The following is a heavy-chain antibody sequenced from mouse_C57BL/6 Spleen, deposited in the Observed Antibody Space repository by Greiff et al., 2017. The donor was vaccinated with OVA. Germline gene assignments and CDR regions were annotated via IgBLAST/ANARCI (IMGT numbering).Heavy chain of an antibody. Sequence: QVQLHQPGAELVMPGASVKLSCKASGYTFTSYWMHWVKQRPGQGLEWIGEIDPSDSYTNYNQKFKGKSTLTVDKSSSTAYMQLSSLTSEDSAVYYCARYIYDYDWYFDVWGTGTTVTVSS. CDR2: IDPSDSYT. V-gene: IGHV1-69*01. D-gene: IGHD2-4*01. CDR3: ARYIYDYDWYFDV. J-gene: IGHJ1*03. CDR1: GYTFTSYW.